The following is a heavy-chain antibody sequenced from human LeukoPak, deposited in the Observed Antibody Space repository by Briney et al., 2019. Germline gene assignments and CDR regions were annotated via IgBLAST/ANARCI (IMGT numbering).Heavy chain of an antibody. V-gene: IGHV4-34*01. CDR2: INHSGST. D-gene: IGHD2-15*01. CDR1: GFTFSQNW. CDR3: ARGRRGSYCSGGSCYAITHSNRNFDY. Sequence: GSLRLSCAASGFTFSQNWLHWVRQPPGKGLEWIGEINHSGSTNYNPSLKSRVTISVDTSKNQFSLKLSSVSAADTAVYYCARGRRGSYCSGGSCYAITHSNRNFDYWGQGTLVTVSS. J-gene: IGHJ4*02.